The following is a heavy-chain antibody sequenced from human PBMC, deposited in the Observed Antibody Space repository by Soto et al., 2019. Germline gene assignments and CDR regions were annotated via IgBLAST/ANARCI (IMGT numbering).Heavy chain of an antibody. D-gene: IGHD3-9*01. Sequence: ASVKVSCKASGYTFIRYGITWVRQAPGQGLEWMGWISPYNDYTVYAQKLQGRVTMTTDTSTRTVYLDLRSLKSDDTAVYYCAKGGRLRYFDWLLHDFDYWGQGALVTVSS. CDR1: GYTFIRYG. CDR2: ISPYNDYT. V-gene: IGHV1-18*01. J-gene: IGHJ4*02. CDR3: AKGGRLRYFDWLLHDFDY.